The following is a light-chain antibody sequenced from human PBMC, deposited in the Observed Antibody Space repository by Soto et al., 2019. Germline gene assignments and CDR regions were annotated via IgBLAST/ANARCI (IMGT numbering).Light chain of an antibody. CDR3: NSYTSSSTHV. Sequence: QSVLTQPASVSASPGQSITIPCTGTSSDVGGYNYVSWYQQHPGKVPKLMIYDVSNRPSGVSDRFSGSKSGNTASLTISGLQAEDEADYYCNSYTSSSTHVFGTGTKVTVL. CDR2: DVS. CDR1: SSDVGGYNY. V-gene: IGLV2-14*01. J-gene: IGLJ1*01.